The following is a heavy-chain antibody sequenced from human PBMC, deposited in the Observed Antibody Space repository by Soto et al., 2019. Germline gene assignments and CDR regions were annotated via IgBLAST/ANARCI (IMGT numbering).Heavy chain of an antibody. CDR3: ARGDRGAFDL. CDR2: IHSDGSST. V-gene: IGHV3-74*01. CDR1: GFTFSYYW. D-gene: IGHD1-26*01. J-gene: IGHJ3*01. Sequence: EVQLVESGGGLVRPGGSLRLSCAASGFTFSYYWMHWVRQAPGKGLVWVSRIHSDGSSTTYADFVKGRFIISRDNARNTVDLQMSSVRVEDAAVYYCARGDRGAFDLGGQGTVVTVSS.